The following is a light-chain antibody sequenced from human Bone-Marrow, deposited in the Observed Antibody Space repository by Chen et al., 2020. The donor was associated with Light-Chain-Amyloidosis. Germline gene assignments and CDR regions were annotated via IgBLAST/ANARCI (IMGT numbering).Light chain of an antibody. CDR3: QVWDSNSDHHVV. J-gene: IGLJ2*01. Sequence: SYFLTQPPSVSVAPGQTARITCEGNNIGSKPVHWYQQRPGQAPVLVVYDDSDRPSGIPERISGSNSGNTATLTISRVEAGDEADYYRQVWDSNSDHHVVFGGGTKLTVL. V-gene: IGLV3-21*02. CDR2: DDS. CDR1: NIGSKP.